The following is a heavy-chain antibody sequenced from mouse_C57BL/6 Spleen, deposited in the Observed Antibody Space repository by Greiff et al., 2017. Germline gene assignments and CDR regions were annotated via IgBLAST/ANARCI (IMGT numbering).Heavy chain of an antibody. CDR3: AREGDYGSSYVDY. CDR1: GFTFSSYG. J-gene: IGHJ2*01. Sequence: EVQVVESGGDLVKPGGSLKLSCAASGFTFSSYGMSWVRQTPDKRLEWVATISSGGSYTYYPDSVKGRFTISRDNAKNTLYLQMSRLKSEDTAMYYCAREGDYGSSYVDYWGQGTTLTVSS. D-gene: IGHD1-1*01. V-gene: IGHV5-6*01. CDR2: ISSGGSYT.